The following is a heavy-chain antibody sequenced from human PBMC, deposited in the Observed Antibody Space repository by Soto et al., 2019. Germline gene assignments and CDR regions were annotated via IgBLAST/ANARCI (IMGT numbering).Heavy chain of an antibody. J-gene: IGHJ4*02. Sequence: VQLVESGGGLVQPGGSLRLSCAASGFTFSSYGMHWVRQAPGKGLEWVAVISYDGSNKYYADSVKGRFTISRDNSKNTLYLQMNSLRAEDTAVYYCAKDFSYSYGNDYWGQGTLVTVSS. CDR2: ISYDGSNK. D-gene: IGHD5-18*01. CDR3: AKDFSYSYGNDY. CDR1: GFTFSSYG. V-gene: IGHV3-30*18.